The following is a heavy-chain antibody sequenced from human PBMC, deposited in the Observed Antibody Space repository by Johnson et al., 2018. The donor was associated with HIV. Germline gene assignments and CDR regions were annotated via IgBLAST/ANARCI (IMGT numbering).Heavy chain of an antibody. CDR3: ARVEGLAPHAFDI. CDR2: INSDGSST. V-gene: IGHV3-74*01. Sequence: VQLVESGGGLVQPGGSLRLSCAASGFTFSSYWMHWVRQAPGKGLVWVSRINSDGSSTSYADSVKGRFTISRDNAKNTLYLQMNSLRAEDTAVYYCARVEGLAPHAFDICGQGTMVTVSS. D-gene: IGHD6-19*01. CDR1: GFTFSSYW. J-gene: IGHJ3*02.